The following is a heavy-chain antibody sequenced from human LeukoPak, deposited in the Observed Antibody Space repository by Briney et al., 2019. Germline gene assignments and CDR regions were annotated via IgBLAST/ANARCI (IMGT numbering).Heavy chain of an antibody. CDR2: INPNSGGT. CDR3: ARDSGYDIDY. V-gene: IGHV1-2*02. CDR1: GYTFTGHY. Sequence: GASVKVSFKASGYTFTGHYMHWVRQAPGQGLEWMGWINPNSGGTNYAQKFQGRVTMTRDTSISTAYMELSRLRSDDTAVYYCARDSGYDIDYWGQGTLVTVSS. J-gene: IGHJ4*02. D-gene: IGHD5-12*01.